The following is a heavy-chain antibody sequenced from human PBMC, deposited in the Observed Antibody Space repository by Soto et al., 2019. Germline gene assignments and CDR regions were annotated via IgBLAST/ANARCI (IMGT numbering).Heavy chain of an antibody. Sequence: TLSLTCTVSGGSISSYYWSWIRQPPGKGLEWIGYIYYSGSTNYNPSLKSRVTISVDTSKNQFSLKLSSVTAADTAVYYCARGDYAGYYYYYGMDVWGQGTTVTVSS. D-gene: IGHD4-17*01. CDR3: ARGDYAGYYYYYGMDV. CDR1: GGSISSYY. J-gene: IGHJ6*02. V-gene: IGHV4-59*01. CDR2: IYYSGST.